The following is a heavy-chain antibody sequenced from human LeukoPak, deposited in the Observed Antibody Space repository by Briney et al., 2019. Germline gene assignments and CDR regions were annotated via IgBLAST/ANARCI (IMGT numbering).Heavy chain of an antibody. Sequence: ASVKVSCKASGYTFTSYYMHWVRQAPGQGLEWMGIINPSSGSTSYAQKFQGRVTMTRDMSTSTVYMELSSLRSEDTAVYYCARAPRGLFGWWRRNWFDPWGQGTLVTVSS. CDR2: INPSSGST. D-gene: IGHD2-21*01. CDR3: ARAPRGLFGWWRRNWFDP. V-gene: IGHV1-46*01. CDR1: GYTFTSYY. J-gene: IGHJ5*02.